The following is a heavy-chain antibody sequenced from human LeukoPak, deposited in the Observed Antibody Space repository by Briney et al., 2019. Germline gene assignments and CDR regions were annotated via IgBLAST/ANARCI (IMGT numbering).Heavy chain of an antibody. Sequence: GRSLRLSCAASGFTFTSYGMHWVRQAPGKGLEWVAVIWYDGSKKIYADSVKGRFTISRDNSKNTLYLQMNSLRAEDTAVYYCARWFGTTPDNWFDPWGQGTLATVSS. V-gene: IGHV3-33*01. CDR3: ARWFGTTPDNWFDP. D-gene: IGHD3-10*01. CDR2: IWYDGSKK. CDR1: GFTFTSYG. J-gene: IGHJ5*02.